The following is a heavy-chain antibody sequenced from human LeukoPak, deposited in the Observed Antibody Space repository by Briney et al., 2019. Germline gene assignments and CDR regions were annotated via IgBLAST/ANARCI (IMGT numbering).Heavy chain of an antibody. CDR3: ARSGITIFGVLKS. Sequence: PGGSLRLSCAGSGFTVSNAYMNWVRQAPGKGLEWVSLIYSGGSTYYADSVKGRFTISRDNSKNTLYLQMNSLRVEDAAVYYCARSGITIFGVLKSWGQGTLVTVSS. V-gene: IGHV3-66*01. CDR2: IYSGGST. CDR1: GFTVSNAY. J-gene: IGHJ5*02. D-gene: IGHD3-3*01.